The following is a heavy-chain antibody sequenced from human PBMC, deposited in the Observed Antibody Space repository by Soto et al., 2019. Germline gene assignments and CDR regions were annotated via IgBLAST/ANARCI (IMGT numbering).Heavy chain of an antibody. CDR1: GGSISSYY. V-gene: IGHV4-59*01. D-gene: IGHD3-10*01. CDR3: ARYGAESSEWFDP. J-gene: IGHJ5*02. Sequence: SETLSLTCTVSGGSISSYYWSWIRQPPGKGLEWIGYIYYSGSTNYNPSLKSRVTISVDTSKNQFSLKLSSVTAADTAVYYCARYGAESSEWFDPWGQGTLVTVS. CDR2: IYYSGST.